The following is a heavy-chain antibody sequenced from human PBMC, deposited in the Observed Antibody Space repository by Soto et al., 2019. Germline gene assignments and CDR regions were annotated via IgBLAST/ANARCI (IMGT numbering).Heavy chain of an antibody. CDR2: ISYDGSNK. CDR3: AKSKQDQLLPYGMDV. Sequence: PGGSLRLSCAASGFTFSSYGMHWVRQAPGKGLEWVAVISYDGSNKYYADSVKGRFTISRDNSKNTLYLQMNSLRAEDTAVYYCAKSKQDQLLPYGMDVWGQGTTVTVSS. CDR1: GFTFSSYG. V-gene: IGHV3-30*18. D-gene: IGHD2-2*01. J-gene: IGHJ6*02.